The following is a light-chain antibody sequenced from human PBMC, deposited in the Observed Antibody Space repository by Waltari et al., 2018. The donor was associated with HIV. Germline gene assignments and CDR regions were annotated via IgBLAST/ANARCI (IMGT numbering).Light chain of an antibody. CDR3: QQYYTYPGT. V-gene: IGKV1-8*01. CDR2: GAS. J-gene: IGKJ1*01. Sequence: AIRMTQSPSSFSASTGDRVTISCRASQGVSSYLAWYQQKPGKAPKRLIYGASTLQSGVPSRFSGSGSGTNFTLTISCLQSEDFATYFCQQYYTYPGTFGQGTKVEIK. CDR1: QGVSSY.